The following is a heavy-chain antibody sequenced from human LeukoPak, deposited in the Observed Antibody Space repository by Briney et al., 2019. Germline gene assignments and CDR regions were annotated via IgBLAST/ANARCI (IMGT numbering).Heavy chain of an antibody. CDR2: INPNSGGT. V-gene: IGHV1-2*02. D-gene: IGHD2-2*01. Sequence: ASVKVSCKASGYTFTGYYMHWVRQAPGQGLEWMGWINPNSGGTNYAQKFQGRVTMTRDTSISTAYMELSRLRSDDTAVYYCAREGYCSSTSCPQNYYYYHYMDVWGKGTTVTVSS. CDR3: AREGYCSSTSCPQNYYYYHYMDV. J-gene: IGHJ6*03. CDR1: GYTFTGYY.